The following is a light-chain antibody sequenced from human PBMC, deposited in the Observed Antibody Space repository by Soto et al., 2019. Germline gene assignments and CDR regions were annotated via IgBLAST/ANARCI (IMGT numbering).Light chain of an antibody. J-gene: IGKJ4*01. V-gene: IGKV3-11*01. CDR3: QQRSNWPLT. CDR1: QSVTSSY. Sequence: ENVLTQSPATLSVSPGDRATLSCRASQSVTSSYLAWYQQKPGQAPRLLIYDASKRATGIPARFSGSGSGTDFTLTISSLVPEDVAVYYCQQRSNWPLTFGGGTKVEIK. CDR2: DAS.